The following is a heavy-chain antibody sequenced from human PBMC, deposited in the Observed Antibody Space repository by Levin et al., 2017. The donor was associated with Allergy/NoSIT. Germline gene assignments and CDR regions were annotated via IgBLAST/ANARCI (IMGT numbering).Heavy chain of an antibody. V-gene: IGHV3-73*01. CDR1: GFTFSGSA. J-gene: IGHJ4*02. Sequence: LSLTCAASGFTFSGSAMHWVRQASGKGLEWVGRIRSKANSYATAYAASVKGRFTISRDDSKNTAYLQMNSLKTEDTAVYYCTRRGGASDYDSSGYYYYWGQGTLVTVSS. CDR3: TRRGGASDYDSSGYYYY. CDR2: IRSKANSYAT. D-gene: IGHD3-22*01.